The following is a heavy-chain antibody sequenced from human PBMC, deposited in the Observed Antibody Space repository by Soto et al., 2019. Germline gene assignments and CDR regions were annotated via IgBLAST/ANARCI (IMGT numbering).Heavy chain of an antibody. CDR2: TRNKANSYTT. D-gene: IGHD3-22*01. CDR3: ARPPYDSSGYYPN. Sequence: EVQLVESGGGLVQPGGSLRLSCVASGFTFSDHYMDWVRQTPGKGLEWVGRTRNKANSYTTEYAASVKGRFTISRDDSKNSLYLQMNSLKTEDTAVYYCARPPYDSSGYYPNWGQGTLVTVSS. CDR1: GFTFSDHY. J-gene: IGHJ4*02. V-gene: IGHV3-72*01.